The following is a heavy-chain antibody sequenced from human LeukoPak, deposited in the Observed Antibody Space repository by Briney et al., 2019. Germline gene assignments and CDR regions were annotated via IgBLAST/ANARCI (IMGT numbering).Heavy chain of an antibody. V-gene: IGHV4-30-2*01. Sequence: TLSLTCGVLGGSISSGGYSGSWIRQPPGKGVGGFGYIYHSGSAYYNPSLTSRVTKSVGRSAHHFSRKLGSVTASAPCVSYCYRGGVDYYDSSGYSLDYWGQGTLVTVSS. CDR3: YRGGVDYYDSSGYSLDY. D-gene: IGHD3-22*01. CDR2: IYHSGSA. J-gene: IGHJ4*02. CDR1: GGSISSGGYS.